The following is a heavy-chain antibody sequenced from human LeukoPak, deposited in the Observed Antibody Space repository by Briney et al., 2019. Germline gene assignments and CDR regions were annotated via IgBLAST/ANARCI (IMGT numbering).Heavy chain of an antibody. CDR1: GSTFSSYA. Sequence: PGGSLRLSCAASGSTFSSYAMHWVRQAPGKGLEWVAVISYDGSNKYYADSVKGRFTISRDNSKNTLYLQMNSLRAEDTAVYYCATFYGSGSYYYYWGQGTLVTVSS. D-gene: IGHD3-10*01. CDR2: ISYDGSNK. J-gene: IGHJ4*02. CDR3: ATFYGSGSYYYY. V-gene: IGHV3-30*04.